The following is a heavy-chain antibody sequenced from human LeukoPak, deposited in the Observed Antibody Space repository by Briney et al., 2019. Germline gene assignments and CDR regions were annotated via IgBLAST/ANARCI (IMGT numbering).Heavy chain of an antibody. D-gene: IGHD2-15*01. CDR2: ISAYNGNT. CDR1: GYTFTSYG. CDR3: ARDIVVVVAATPSYYYGMDV. Sequence: ASEKVSCKASGYTFTSYGISWVRQAPGQGIEWMGWISAYNGNTNYAQKLQGRVTMTTDTSTSTAYMELRSLRSDDTAVYYCARDIVVVVAATPSYYYGMDVWGQGTTVTVSS. V-gene: IGHV1-18*01. J-gene: IGHJ6*02.